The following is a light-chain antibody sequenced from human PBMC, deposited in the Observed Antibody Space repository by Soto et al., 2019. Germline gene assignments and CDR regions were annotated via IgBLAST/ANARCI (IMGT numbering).Light chain of an antibody. CDR2: GTF. Sequence: ENVLTHSPGTLSLSPLEIATLSFSSSQTVNRYYLTWYQQKPGQAPRLLIYGTFNRATGVPDRFTGSGSGTDFTLTISRLEPEDFAVYYCQKYSSSPLTFGGGTKVDIK. CDR1: QTVNRYY. J-gene: IGKJ4*01. V-gene: IGKV3-20*01. CDR3: QKYSSSPLT.